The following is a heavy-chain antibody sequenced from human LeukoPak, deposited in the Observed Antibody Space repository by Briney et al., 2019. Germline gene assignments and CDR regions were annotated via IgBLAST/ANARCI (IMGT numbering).Heavy chain of an antibody. CDR1: GYTFTSYT. CDR3: ARVLAAADDY. CDR2: INAGTGNT. J-gene: IGHJ4*02. V-gene: IGHV1-3*01. Sequence: AASVKVSCKASGYTFTSYTLHWVRQAPGQRLEWMGWINAGTGNTKYSQNFQGRVTITRDTSASTAYMELSSLTSEGTAVYFRARVLAAADDYWGQGTLVTVSS. D-gene: IGHD6-13*01.